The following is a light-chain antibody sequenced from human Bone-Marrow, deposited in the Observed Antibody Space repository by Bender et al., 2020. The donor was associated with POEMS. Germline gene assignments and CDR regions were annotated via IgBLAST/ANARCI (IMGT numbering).Light chain of an antibody. Sequence: SHELTQPPSVSVSPGQTARITCSGDALAKQFSYWYQQKPGQAPTLLILKDTERPSGIPERFSGSSSGTTVTLTISGVQAEDESDYYCQSFDSNGAFVFGSGTKVTVL. J-gene: IGLJ1*01. V-gene: IGLV3-25*03. CDR1: ALAKQF. CDR2: KDT. CDR3: QSFDSNGAFV.